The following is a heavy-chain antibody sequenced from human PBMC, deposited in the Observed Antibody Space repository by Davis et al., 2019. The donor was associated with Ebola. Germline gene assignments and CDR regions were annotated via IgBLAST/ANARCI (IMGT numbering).Heavy chain of an antibody. CDR1: GYTFTGYY. J-gene: IGHJ4*02. Sequence: ASVKVSCKASGYTFTGYYMHWVRQAPGQGLEWMGWISAYNGNTNYAQKLKGRVTLTIDTSTDTAYMELWSLGPDDTAVYYCARDKPYSSSSSPSGDFWGQGTLVTVSS. CDR3: ARDKPYSSSSSPSGDF. V-gene: IGHV1-18*04. D-gene: IGHD6-6*01. CDR2: ISAYNGNT.